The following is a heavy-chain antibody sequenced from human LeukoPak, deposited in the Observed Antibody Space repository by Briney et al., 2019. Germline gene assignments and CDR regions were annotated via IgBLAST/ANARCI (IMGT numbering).Heavy chain of an antibody. CDR1: GFTFSDYS. CDR2: IKDGGSEK. J-gene: IGHJ4*02. D-gene: IGHD2/OR15-2a*01. Sequence: GGSLRLSCAASGFTFSDYSMTWVRQAPGKGLEWVATIKDGGSEKYYVDSVKGQFTISRDNAGNSVHLQMNSLRAEDTAVYYCARGGHRNLDCWGQGALVTVSS. V-gene: IGHV3-7*05. CDR3: ARGGHRNLDC.